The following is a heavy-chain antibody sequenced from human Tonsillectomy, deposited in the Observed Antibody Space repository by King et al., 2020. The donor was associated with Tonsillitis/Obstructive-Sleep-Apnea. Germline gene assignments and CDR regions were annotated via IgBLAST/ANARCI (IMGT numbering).Heavy chain of an antibody. CDR2: INHSGST. CDR1: GGSFSGYY. CDR3: ARKRERCSSTSCYTSFDY. V-gene: IGHV4-34*01. J-gene: IGHJ4*02. D-gene: IGHD2-2*02. Sequence: VQLQQWGAGLLKPSETLSLTCAVYGGSFSGYYWSWIRQPPGKGLEWIGEINHSGSTNYNPSLKSRVTISVDTSKNQFSLKLSSVTAADTAVYYCARKRERCSSTSCYTSFDYWGQGTLVTVSS.